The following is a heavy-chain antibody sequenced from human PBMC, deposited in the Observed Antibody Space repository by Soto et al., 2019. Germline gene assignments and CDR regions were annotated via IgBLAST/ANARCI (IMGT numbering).Heavy chain of an antibody. D-gene: IGHD1-7*01. V-gene: IGHV4-34*01. CDR3: ARGRGTGTPRFDP. Sequence: EPMSVTCAVEGGYICGYSGSWIRQPPGKGLEWIGEINHSGSTNYNPSLKSRVTISVDTSKNQFSLKLSSVAAADTAVYYCARGRGTGTPRFDPWGQGTLVSVSS. CDR2: INHSGST. J-gene: IGHJ5*02. CDR1: GGYICGYS.